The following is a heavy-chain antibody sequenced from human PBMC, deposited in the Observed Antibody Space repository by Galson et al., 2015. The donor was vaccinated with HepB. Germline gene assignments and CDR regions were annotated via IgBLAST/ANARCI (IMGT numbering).Heavy chain of an antibody. D-gene: IGHD3-10*01. CDR1: GFTSTNYA. CDR3: ATGLLWSGEFT. Sequence: SLRLSCAISGFTSTNYAMTWVRQGPGKGLEWVSGITGRSTGSYYADSVKGRFTVSRDNSKNTLYLQMNSLRVEDTALYYCATGLLWSGEFTWGQETLVTVSA. CDR2: ITGRSTGS. J-gene: IGHJ5*02. V-gene: IGHV3-23*01.